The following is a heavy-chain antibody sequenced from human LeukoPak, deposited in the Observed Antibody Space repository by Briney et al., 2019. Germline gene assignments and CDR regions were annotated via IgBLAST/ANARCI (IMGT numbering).Heavy chain of an antibody. D-gene: IGHD2-15*01. CDR1: GFTFSSYG. CDR2: IRYDASNQ. V-gene: IGHV3-30*02. J-gene: IGHJ3*02. Sequence: GGSLRLSCAASGFTFSSYGMHWVRQAPGKGLEWVAFIRYDASNQYYADSVKGRFTISRDNSKNTLYLQMNSLRAEDTAVYYCARVFATYAFDIWGQGTMVTVSS. CDR3: ARVFATYAFDI.